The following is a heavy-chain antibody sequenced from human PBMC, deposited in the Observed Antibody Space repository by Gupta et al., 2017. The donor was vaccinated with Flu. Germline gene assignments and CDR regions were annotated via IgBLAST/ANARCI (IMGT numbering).Heavy chain of an antibody. CDR1: GFTFSSYW. V-gene: IGHV3-7*01. Sequence: EVQLVESGGGLVQPGGSLRLSCAASGFTFSSYWMSWVRQAPGKGLEWVANIKQDGSEKYYVDSVKGRFTISRDNAKNSLYLQMNSLRAEDTAVYYCARAGGVAYYYYYGMDVWGQGTTVTGSS. CDR2: IKQDGSEK. J-gene: IGHJ6*02. CDR3: ARAGGVAYYYYYGMDV. D-gene: IGHD3-10*01.